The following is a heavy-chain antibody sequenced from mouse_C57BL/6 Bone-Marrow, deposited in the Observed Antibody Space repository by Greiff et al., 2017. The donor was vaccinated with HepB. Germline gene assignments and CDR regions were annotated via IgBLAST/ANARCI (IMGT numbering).Heavy chain of an antibody. CDR2: IIPGSGGT. CDR3: ARREGEPMDY. Sequence: QVQLQQSGAELVRPGTSVKVSCKASGYAFTNYLIEWVKQRPGQGLEWIGVIIPGSGGTNYNEKFKGKATLTADKSSSTAYMQLSSLTSEDSAVYFCARREGEPMDYWGQGTSVTVSS. J-gene: IGHJ4*01. CDR1: GYAFTNYL. V-gene: IGHV1-54*01.